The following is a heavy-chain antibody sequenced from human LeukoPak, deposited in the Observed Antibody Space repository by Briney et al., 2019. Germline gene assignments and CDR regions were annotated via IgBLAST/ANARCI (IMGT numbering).Heavy chain of an antibody. Sequence: SETLSLTCTVSGGSISSYYWSWIRQPPGKGLEWIGYIYYSGSTSYNPSLKSRVTISVDTSKKQFSLKLSSVTAADTAVYYCARGAAGSPYNWFDPWGQGTLVTVSS. CDR3: ARGAAGSPYNWFDP. D-gene: IGHD6-13*01. J-gene: IGHJ5*02. V-gene: IGHV4-59*08. CDR1: GGSISSYY. CDR2: IYYSGST.